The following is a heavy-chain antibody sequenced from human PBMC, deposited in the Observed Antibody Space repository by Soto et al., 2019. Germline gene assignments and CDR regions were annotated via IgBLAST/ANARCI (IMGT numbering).Heavy chain of an antibody. CDR3: AKGPTVFGAVISFDYYYGMYV. V-gene: IGHV3-23*01. D-gene: IGHD3-3*01. CDR1: GFTFSTSA. Sequence: AGGSLRLSCTASGFTFSTSAMSWVRQASGRGLEWISGISGSGAGTYYADSVKGRFTISRDNSKNTLYLQMSGLRAEDAAVYYCAKGPTVFGAVISFDYYYGMYVWGQGTPAPVSS. J-gene: IGHJ6*02. CDR2: ISGSGAGT.